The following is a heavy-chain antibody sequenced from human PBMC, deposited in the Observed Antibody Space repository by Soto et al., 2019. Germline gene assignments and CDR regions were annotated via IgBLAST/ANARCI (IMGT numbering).Heavy chain of an antibody. J-gene: IGHJ4*02. CDR2: IYYSGST. CDR3: AGKDIVVVVAATFDY. V-gene: IGHV4-39*01. CDR1: GGSISSSSYY. D-gene: IGHD2-15*01. Sequence: QLQLQESGPGLVKPSETLSLTCTVSGGSISSSSYYWGWIRQPPGKGLEWIGSIYYSGSTYYNPSLKSRVTISVDTSKNQFSLKLSSVTAADTAVYYCAGKDIVVVVAATFDYWGQGTLVTVSS.